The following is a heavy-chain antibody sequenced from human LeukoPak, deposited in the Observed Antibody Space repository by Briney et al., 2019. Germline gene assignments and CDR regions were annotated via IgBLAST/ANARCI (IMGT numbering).Heavy chain of an antibody. D-gene: IGHD3-22*01. J-gene: IGHJ3*02. CDR1: GGSISSGGYY. CDR2: IYYSGST. Sequence: PSETLSLTCTVSGGSISSGGYYWSWIRQHPGKGLEWIGYIYYSGSTYYNPSLKGRVTISVDTSKNQFSLKLSSVTAADTAVYYCARDPATYDSSGYYSHDAFDIWGQGTMVTVSS. CDR3: ARDPATYDSSGYYSHDAFDI. V-gene: IGHV4-31*03.